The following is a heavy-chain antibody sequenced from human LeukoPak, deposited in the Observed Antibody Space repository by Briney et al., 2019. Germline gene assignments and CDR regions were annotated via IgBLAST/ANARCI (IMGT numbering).Heavy chain of an antibody. J-gene: IGHJ4*02. CDR3: ARYDCGGDCYPFDY. CDR2: INTNTGNP. V-gene: IGHV7-4-1*02. CDR1: GYTFTSYY. Sequence: ASVKVSCKASGYTFTSYYMHWVRQAPGQGLEWMGWINTNTGNPTYAQGFTGRFVFSLDTSVSTAYLQISSLKAEDTAVYYCARYDCGGDCYPFDYWGQGTLVTVSS. D-gene: IGHD2-21*02.